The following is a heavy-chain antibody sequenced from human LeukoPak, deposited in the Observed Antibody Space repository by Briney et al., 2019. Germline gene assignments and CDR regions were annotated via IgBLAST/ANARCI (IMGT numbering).Heavy chain of an antibody. D-gene: IGHD6-25*01. CDR2: IYSGRST. V-gene: IGHV3-53*05. CDR1: GFTVSSNY. J-gene: IGHJ4*02. CDR3: ASRIEAEHDY. Sequence: GGSLRLSCAASGFTVSSNYMSWVRQAPGKGLEWVSVIYSGRSTYYADSVKGRFTISRDNSKNTLYLQMNSLRAEDKAVYFCASRIEAEHDYWGQGPLVTVSS.